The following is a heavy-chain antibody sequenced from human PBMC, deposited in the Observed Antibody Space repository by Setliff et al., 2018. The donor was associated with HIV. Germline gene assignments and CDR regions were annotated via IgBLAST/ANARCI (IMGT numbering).Heavy chain of an antibody. Sequence: SKTLSLTCTISGGSFGVYRWSWIRQSAGRGLEWIGRIDSSGTTDYKPSLKGRVAISVDTSRNQFSLRVTSVTAADTAVYYCARGDDILTGYYDNWFDPWGQGTLVTVSS. CDR3: ARGDDILTGYYDNWFDP. CDR1: GGSFGVYR. CDR2: IDSSGTT. J-gene: IGHJ5*02. D-gene: IGHD3-9*01. V-gene: IGHV4-4*07.